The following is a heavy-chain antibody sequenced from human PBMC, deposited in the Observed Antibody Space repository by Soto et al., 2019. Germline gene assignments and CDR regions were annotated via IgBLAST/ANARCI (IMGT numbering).Heavy chain of an antibody. Sequence: GGSPKLPFAATRFNFSTYAMGWVRQATGQGMEWVSAISGSGGSTYYADSVMGRFTISRDNAENTLYLQMNSLRAEDTAVYYCARGPGIAAAADYFDYWGQGTLVTVSS. J-gene: IGHJ4*02. CDR3: ARGPGIAAAADYFDY. V-gene: IGHV3-23*01. CDR1: RFNFSTYA. CDR2: ISGSGGST. D-gene: IGHD6-13*01.